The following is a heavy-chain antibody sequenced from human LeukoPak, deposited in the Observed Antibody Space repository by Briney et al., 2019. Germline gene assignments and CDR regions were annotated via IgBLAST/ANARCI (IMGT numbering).Heavy chain of an antibody. CDR1: GYTFTSYD. D-gene: IGHD3-16*02. V-gene: IGHV1-8*01. J-gene: IGHJ5*02. Sequence: RASVKVSCKASGYTFTSYDINWVRQATEQGLEWMGWMNPNSGNTGYAQKFQGRVTMTRNTSISTAYMELSSLRSEDTAVYYCARGLLGVWGSYRLYSFDPWGQGTLVTVSS. CDR3: ARGLLGVWGSYRLYSFDP. CDR2: MNPNSGNT.